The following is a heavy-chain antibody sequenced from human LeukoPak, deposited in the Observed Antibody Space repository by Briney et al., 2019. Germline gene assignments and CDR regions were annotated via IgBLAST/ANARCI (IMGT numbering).Heavy chain of an antibody. CDR1: GGSISSYY. CDR3: ALRDGYNYDY. Sequence: SETLSLTCTVSGGSISSYYWSWIRQPPGKGLEWIGYIYYSGGTNYSPSLKSRVTISVDTSKNQFSLKLSSVTAADTAVYYCALRDGYNYDYWGQGTLVTVSS. V-gene: IGHV4-59*01. J-gene: IGHJ4*02. D-gene: IGHD5-24*01. CDR2: IYYSGGT.